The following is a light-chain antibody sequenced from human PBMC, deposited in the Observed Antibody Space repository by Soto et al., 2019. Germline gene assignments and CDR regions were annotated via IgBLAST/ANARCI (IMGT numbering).Light chain of an antibody. CDR1: SSDVGSYKY. CDR2: EDS. Sequence: QSVLTQPASVSGSPGQSITISCTGTSSDVGSYKYVSWYRQHPGKAPKVMIYEDSKRPSGVSYRFSGSKSGNTASLTISGLHAEDEADYYCCSYAGGATFVFGGGTKLTVL. CDR3: CSYAGGATFV. J-gene: IGLJ2*01. V-gene: IGLV2-23*02.